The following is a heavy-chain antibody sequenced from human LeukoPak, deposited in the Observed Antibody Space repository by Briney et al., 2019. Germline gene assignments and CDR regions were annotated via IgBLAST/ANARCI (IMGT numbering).Heavy chain of an antibody. CDR3: ATYDNWVAGDV. Sequence: GGSLRLSCVASGFTFKDYWMSWVRQAPGKGPEWVANINKEGNEEHFVDSVKGRFTVSRDNAKNSLFLQMNSPRVEGTAVYYCATYDNWVAGDVWGQGTTVSVSS. CDR1: GFTFKDYW. CDR2: INKEGNEE. V-gene: IGHV3-7*01. D-gene: IGHD1-1*01. J-gene: IGHJ6*02.